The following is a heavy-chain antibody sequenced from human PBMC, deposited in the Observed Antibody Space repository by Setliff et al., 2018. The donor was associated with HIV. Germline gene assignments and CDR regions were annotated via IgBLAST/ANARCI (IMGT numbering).Heavy chain of an antibody. CDR1: GYSFTNYW. Sequence: PGESLKISCEVSGYSFTNYWIGWVRQMPGKGLEWMGIIYLGDSDTRYSPSFQGQVTISADQSISTAYLQWSILKASDTAMYYCARPGPDAPGIGFESWGQGTLVTVSS. V-gene: IGHV5-51*01. D-gene: IGHD3-10*01. J-gene: IGHJ4*02. CDR2: IYLGDSDT. CDR3: ARPGPDAPGIGFES.